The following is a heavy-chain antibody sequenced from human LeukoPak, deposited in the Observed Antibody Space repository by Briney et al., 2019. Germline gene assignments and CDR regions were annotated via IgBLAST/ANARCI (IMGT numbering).Heavy chain of an antibody. D-gene: IGHD3-22*01. J-gene: IGHJ4*02. CDR3: TRPGYYDSSGYYSRGY. CDR1: GFTFSGSA. V-gene: IGHV3-73*01. CDR2: IRSKAHSYAT. Sequence: PGGSLRLSCAASGFTFSGSAMHWVRQASGKGLEWVGRIRSKAHSYATAYAASVKGRFTISRDDSKNTAYLQMNSLKTEDTAVYYCTRPGYYDSSGYYSRGYWGQGTLVTVSS.